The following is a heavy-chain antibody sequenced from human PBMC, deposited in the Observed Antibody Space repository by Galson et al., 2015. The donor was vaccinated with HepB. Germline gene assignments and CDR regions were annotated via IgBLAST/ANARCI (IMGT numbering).Heavy chain of an antibody. CDR2: INYRGST. CDR1: GGSFSGYQ. J-gene: IGHJ5*02. D-gene: IGHD3-16*01. V-gene: IGHV4-34*01. CDR3: ARGLRGGLGGRLEL. Sequence: TLSLTCGVYGGSFSGYQWSWLRQPPGKAPEWIGEINYRGSTSYSPSLKSRVTISLDTSKNQFSLELTSVTAADTAVYFCARGLRGGLGGRLELWGQGALVTVSS.